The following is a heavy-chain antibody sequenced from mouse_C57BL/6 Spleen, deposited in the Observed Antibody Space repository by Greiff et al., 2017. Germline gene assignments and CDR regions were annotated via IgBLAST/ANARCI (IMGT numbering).Heavy chain of an antibody. CDR1: GYTFTSYW. V-gene: IGHV1-56*01. Sequence: VQLQQSGPELVRPGASVKLSCKAPGYTFTSYWMQWVRQRPGQGLEWIGEIFPGSGSTYYNEKFKGKATLTVDTSSSTAYMQLSSLTSEDSAVYFCARKDYGSFDYWGQGTTLTVSS. CDR2: IFPGSGST. J-gene: IGHJ2*01. CDR3: ARKDYGSFDY. D-gene: IGHD1-1*01.